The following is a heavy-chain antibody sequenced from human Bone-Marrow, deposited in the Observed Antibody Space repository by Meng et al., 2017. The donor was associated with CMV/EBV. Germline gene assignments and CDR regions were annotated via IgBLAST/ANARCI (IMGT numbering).Heavy chain of an antibody. Sequence: ASVKGSCKAYGYTFTYYGISWVRQAPGQGLEWMGWISAYNGDTNYARNLRGRVTMTTDTSTTTAYMELRSLRSDDTAVYYCARDLQYCGSTSCYDDCFDPWGQGTLVTVSS. J-gene: IGHJ5*02. V-gene: IGHV1-18*01. CDR1: GYTFTYYG. D-gene: IGHD2-2*01. CDR3: ARDLQYCGSTSCYDDCFDP. CDR2: ISAYNGDT.